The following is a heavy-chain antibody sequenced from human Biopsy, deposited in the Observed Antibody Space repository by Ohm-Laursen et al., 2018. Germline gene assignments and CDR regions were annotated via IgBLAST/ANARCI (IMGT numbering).Heavy chain of an antibody. CDR1: RDSISNYY. Sequence: SDTLSLTWTVSRDSISNYYWTWIRQSPGKGLEWIGYIYYTGSTNSNPSVKSRVTISVDTSKNQFSLKLNSVTAADTAVYFCARDSRGGHLNTTLITGKNLDSWGQGILVTVSS. J-gene: IGHJ4*02. CDR2: IYYTGST. D-gene: IGHD3-16*01. CDR3: ARDSRGGHLNTTLITGKNLDS. V-gene: IGHV4-59*01.